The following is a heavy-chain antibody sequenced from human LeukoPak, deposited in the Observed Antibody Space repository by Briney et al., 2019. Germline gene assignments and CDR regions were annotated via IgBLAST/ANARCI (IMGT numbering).Heavy chain of an antibody. D-gene: IGHD3-22*01. CDR3: ARXGXXXSSGYPNPLDY. Sequence: PSETLSLTCAVYGGSFGGYYWTWIRQPPGKGPEWIGEINHSGSTNYNPSLKRRVFMSVDTAKNQFSLKLNSVSAADTAVYSCARXGXXXSSGYPNPLDYWGQGTLVTVSS. CDR1: GGSFGGYY. CDR2: INHSGST. V-gene: IGHV4-34*01. J-gene: IGHJ4*02.